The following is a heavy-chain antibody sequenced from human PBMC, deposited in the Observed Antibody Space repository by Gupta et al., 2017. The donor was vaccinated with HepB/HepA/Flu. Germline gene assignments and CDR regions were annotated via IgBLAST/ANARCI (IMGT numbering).Heavy chain of an antibody. Sequence: EVQLVESGGGLVQPGGSLRLSCAASGSTFSSYWMRWVRRPPGKGLEWVANIKQDGSEKYYVDSVKGRFTISRDNAKNSLYLQMNSLRAEDTAVYYCARGTDGGTPKDPYYYYYMDVWGKGTTVTVSS. D-gene: IGHD4-23*01. J-gene: IGHJ6*03. CDR1: GSTFSSYW. V-gene: IGHV3-7*01. CDR2: IKQDGSEK. CDR3: ARGTDGGTPKDPYYYYYMDV.